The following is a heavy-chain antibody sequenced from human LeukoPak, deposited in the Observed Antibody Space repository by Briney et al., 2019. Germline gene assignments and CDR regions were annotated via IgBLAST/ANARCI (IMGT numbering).Heavy chain of an antibody. CDR2: ISDNGGST. J-gene: IGHJ6*02. Sequence: PTGGSLRLSCAASGFTFSSFAMTWVRQAPGKGLDWVSSISDNGGSTYYADSVKGRFTISRDNSKNTLYLQMNSLRAEDTAVYYCAKGYDRSGAYYYYYGMDVWGQGTTVTVSS. D-gene: IGHD3-22*01. V-gene: IGHV3-23*01. CDR3: AKGYDRSGAYYYYYGMDV. CDR1: GFTFSSFA.